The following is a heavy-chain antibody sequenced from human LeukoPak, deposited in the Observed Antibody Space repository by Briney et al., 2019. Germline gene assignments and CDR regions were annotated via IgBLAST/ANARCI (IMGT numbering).Heavy chain of an antibody. Sequence: SETLSLTCTVSGGSISSSSYYWGWIRRPPGKGLEWIGGIYHSGTTYYNPSLRGRVSISLDTSKTQFSLKLSSVTAADTAVYYCARGKASSGSYYGIFDYWGQGSLVTVSS. D-gene: IGHD1-26*01. CDR1: GGSISSSSYY. V-gene: IGHV4-39*07. CDR2: IYHSGTT. CDR3: ARGKASSGSYYGIFDY. J-gene: IGHJ4*02.